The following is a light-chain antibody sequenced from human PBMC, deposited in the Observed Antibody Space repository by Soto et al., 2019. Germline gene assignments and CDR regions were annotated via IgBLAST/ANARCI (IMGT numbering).Light chain of an antibody. CDR1: QSISTY. CDR2: AAS. Sequence: DIQMTQSPSSLSASVGDRVTITCRASQSISTYLNWYQHKPGKAPKLLVYAASSLQSGVPSRFSGSGSGTDFTLTISSLQPEDFATFYCQQGYSTPPTFGQWTKVEIK. J-gene: IGKJ1*01. V-gene: IGKV1-39*01. CDR3: QQGYSTPPT.